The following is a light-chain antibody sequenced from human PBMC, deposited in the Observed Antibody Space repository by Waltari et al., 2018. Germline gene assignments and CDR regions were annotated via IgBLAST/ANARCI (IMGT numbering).Light chain of an antibody. V-gene: IGKV1-9*01. Sequence: DIQLTQSPSFLSASVGDRVTITCRSSQGISSYLAWYQQKAGKAPKLLIHTASTLQGGVPSRFSGSGSGTDFTLTISSLQPEDFATYYCQQRNSYTITFGQGTRLEIK. J-gene: IGKJ5*01. CDR2: TAS. CDR1: QGISSY. CDR3: QQRNSYTIT.